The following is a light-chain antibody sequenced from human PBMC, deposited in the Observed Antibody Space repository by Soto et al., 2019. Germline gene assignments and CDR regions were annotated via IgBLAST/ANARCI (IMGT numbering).Light chain of an antibody. J-gene: IGKJ2*01. CDR1: QSVSSY. Sequence: EIVLTQSPATLSLSPGERATLSCRASQSVSSYLAWYQQKPGQAPRLLIYDASNRATGIPVRFSGSGSVSDFTLTISSLEPEDFAVYYCQQRSNWPPYTFGHGTKMEMK. CDR3: QQRSNWPPYT. V-gene: IGKV3-11*01. CDR2: DAS.